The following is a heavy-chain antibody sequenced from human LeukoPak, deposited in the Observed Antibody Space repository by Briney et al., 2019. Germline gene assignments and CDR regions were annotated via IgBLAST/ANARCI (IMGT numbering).Heavy chain of an antibody. D-gene: IGHD2-2*01. CDR1: GFTFSSYS. Sequence: GGSLRLSCTAPGFTFSSYSMNWVRQAPGKGLEWVSSISSSSSYIYYADSVKGRFTISRDNAKNSLYLQMNSLRAEDTAVYYCARGRYCSSTSCFDFDYWGQGTLVTVSS. CDR2: ISSSSSYI. J-gene: IGHJ4*02. CDR3: ARGRYCSSTSCFDFDY. V-gene: IGHV3-21*01.